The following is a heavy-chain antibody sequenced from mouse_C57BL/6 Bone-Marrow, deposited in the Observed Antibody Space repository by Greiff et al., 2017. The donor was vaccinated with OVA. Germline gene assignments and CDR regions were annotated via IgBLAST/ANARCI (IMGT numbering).Heavy chain of an antibody. D-gene: IGHD2-5*01. Sequence: VQLQQSGAELVRPGASVTLSCKASGYTFTDYEMHWVKQTPVHGLEWIGAIDSETGGTAYNPKFKGKAILTADKSSSTAYMELRSLTSEDSAVYYCTRGYSNYYAMDYWGQGTSVTVSS. CDR1: GYTFTDYE. J-gene: IGHJ4*01. CDR2: IDSETGGT. CDR3: TRGYSNYYAMDY. V-gene: IGHV1-15*01.